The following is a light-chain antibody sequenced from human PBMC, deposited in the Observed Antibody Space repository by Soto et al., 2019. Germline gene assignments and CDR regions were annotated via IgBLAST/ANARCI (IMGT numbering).Light chain of an antibody. CDR2: DNN. Sequence: QSVLTQPPSVSAAPGQKVTISCSGSSSNIGHNYVSWYQQLPGTAPKLLIYDNNERPSGIPDRFSGSKSGTSATLGITGLQTGDEADYYCGTWDSSLSAGVFGGGTKLTVL. CDR1: SSNIGHNY. CDR3: GTWDSSLSAGV. V-gene: IGLV1-51*01. J-gene: IGLJ3*02.